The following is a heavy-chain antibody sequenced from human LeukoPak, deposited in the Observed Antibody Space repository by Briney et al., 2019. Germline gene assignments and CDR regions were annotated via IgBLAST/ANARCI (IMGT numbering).Heavy chain of an antibody. V-gene: IGHV4-34*01. CDR3: ASVFSGSYSDY. D-gene: IGHD1-26*01. CDR2: INHSGST. CDR1: GGSFSGYY. Sequence: SETLSLTCAVYGGSFSGYYWSWIRQPPGKGLEWIGEINHSGSTNYNPSLKSRVTISVDTSKNQFSLKLSSVTAADTAVCYCASVFSGSYSDYWGQGTLVTVSS. J-gene: IGHJ4*02.